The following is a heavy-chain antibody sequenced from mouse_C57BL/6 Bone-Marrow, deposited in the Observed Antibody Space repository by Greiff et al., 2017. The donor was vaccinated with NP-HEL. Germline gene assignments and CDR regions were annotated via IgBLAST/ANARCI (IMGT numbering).Heavy chain of an antibody. J-gene: IGHJ2*01. CDR2: IYPSDSET. CDR3: ARSDY. Sequence: QSCKASGYTFTSYWMDWVKQRPGQGLEWIGNIYPSDSETHYNQKFKDKATLTVDKSSSTAYMQLSSLTSEDSAVYYCARSDYWGQGTTLTVSS. V-gene: IGHV1-61*01. CDR1: GYTFTSYW.